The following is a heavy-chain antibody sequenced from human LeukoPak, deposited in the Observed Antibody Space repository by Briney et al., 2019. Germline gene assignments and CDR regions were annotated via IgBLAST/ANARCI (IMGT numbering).Heavy chain of an antibody. CDR3: ARGKIAVAPYYYYGMDV. J-gene: IGHJ6*02. CDR1: GYTFTSYA. D-gene: IGHD6-19*01. V-gene: IGHV1-3*01. CDR2: INAGNGNT. Sequence: ASVKVSCKASGYTFTSYAMHWVRQAPGQRLEWMGWINAGNGNTKYSQKFQGRVTITRDTSASTAYMELRSLRSDDTAVYYCARGKIAVAPYYYYGMDVWGQGTTVTVSS.